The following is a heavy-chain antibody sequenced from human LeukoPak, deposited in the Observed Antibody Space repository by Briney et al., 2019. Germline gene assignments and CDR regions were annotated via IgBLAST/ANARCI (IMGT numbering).Heavy chain of an antibody. D-gene: IGHD3-3*01. CDR3: AKDSYDFWSGYYHDY. J-gene: IGHJ4*02. CDR1: GFTFSSYV. V-gene: IGHV3-23*01. Sequence: GRSLRLSCAASGFTFSSYVMSWVRQAPGKGLEWVSGISGSGGTTYYADSVKGRFTISRDNSKNTLYLQMNSLRAEDTAVYYCAKDSYDFWSGYYHDYWGQGTLVTVSS. CDR2: ISGSGGTT.